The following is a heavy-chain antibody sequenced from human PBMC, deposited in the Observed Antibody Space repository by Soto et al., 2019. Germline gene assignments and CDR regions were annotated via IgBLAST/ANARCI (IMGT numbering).Heavy chain of an antibody. V-gene: IGHV4-30-2*01. Sequence: PSETLSLTCAVSGGSISSGGYSWSWIRQPPGKGLEWIGYIYHSGSTYYNPSLKSRVTISVDRSKNQFSLKLSSVTAADTAVYYCARADSTSRFYFDYWGQGTLVTVSS. CDR3: ARADSTSRFYFDY. D-gene: IGHD4-4*01. CDR2: IYHSGST. J-gene: IGHJ4*02. CDR1: GGSISSGGYS.